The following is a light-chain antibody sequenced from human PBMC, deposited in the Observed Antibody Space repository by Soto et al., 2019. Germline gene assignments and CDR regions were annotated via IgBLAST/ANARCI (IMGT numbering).Light chain of an antibody. CDR2: GAS. CDR1: QNINNW. V-gene: IGKV1-5*01. J-gene: IGKJ2*01. CDR3: QRYDGY. Sequence: DTQTTQSPSTLSASVGDTVTITCRARQNINNWLSWYQQKPEKVPKLLIYGASTLEDGVPSRFSGSRSGTEFTLTINSLQPDDFAPYYCQRYDGYFGQGTKLEIK.